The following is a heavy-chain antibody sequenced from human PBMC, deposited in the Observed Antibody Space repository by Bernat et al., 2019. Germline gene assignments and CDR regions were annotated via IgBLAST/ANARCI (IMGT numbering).Heavy chain of an antibody. CDR2: IYSGGST. CDR1: GFTVSSTY. J-gene: IGHJ4*02. V-gene: IGHV3-66*01. Sequence: EVQLVESGGGLIQPGGSLRLSCAASGFTVSSTYMSWVRQAPGKGLEWVSVIYSGGSTYYAESVKGRFTISRDNSKNTLYLQMNSLRAEDTAVYYCARDWGIVGATPRVFDWGQGTLVTVSS. CDR3: ARDWGIVGATPRVFD. D-gene: IGHD1-26*01.